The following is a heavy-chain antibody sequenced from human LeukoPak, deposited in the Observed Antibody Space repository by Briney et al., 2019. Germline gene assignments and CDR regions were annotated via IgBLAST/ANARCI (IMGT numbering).Heavy chain of an antibody. CDR3: AKDPVRDIVLMVYAL. V-gene: IGHV3-21*04. Sequence: GGSLRLSCAASAFTFSSYSMNWVRQAPGKGLEWVSSISSSGSYIYYADSVKGRFTISRDNSKNTLYLQMNSLRAEDTAVYYCAKDPVRDIVLMVYALWGQGTLVTVSS. D-gene: IGHD2-8*01. CDR2: ISSSGSYI. CDR1: AFTFSSYS. J-gene: IGHJ4*02.